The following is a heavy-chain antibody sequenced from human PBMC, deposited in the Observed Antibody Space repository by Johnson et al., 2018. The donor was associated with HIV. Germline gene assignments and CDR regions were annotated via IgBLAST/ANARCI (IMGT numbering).Heavy chain of an antibody. CDR1: GFTFSDYY. J-gene: IGHJ3*02. CDR2: IRYDGSNK. Sequence: QVQLVESGGGLVKPGGSLRLSCAASGFTFSDYYMSWIRQAPGKGLEWVAFIRYDGSNKYYADSVKGRFTISRENSKNTLYLQMNSLRPEDTAVYFCARGGLYIQFLALDAFDIWGQGTMVTVSS. D-gene: IGHD4-11*01. V-gene: IGHV3-30*02. CDR3: ARGGLYIQFLALDAFDI.